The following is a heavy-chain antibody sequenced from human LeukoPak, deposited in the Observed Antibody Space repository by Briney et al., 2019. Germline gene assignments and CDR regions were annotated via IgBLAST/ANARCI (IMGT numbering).Heavy chain of an antibody. D-gene: IGHD3-16*02. Sequence: PSGTLSLTCAVSGGSISSSNWWSWVRQPPGKGLEWIGEIYHSGSTNYNPSLKSRVTISVDKSKNQFSLKLSSVTAADTAVYYCARRPPVKGSVYYYYMDVWGKGTTVTVSS. CDR3: ARRPPVKGSVYYYYMDV. CDR1: GGSISSSNW. V-gene: IGHV4-4*02. CDR2: IYHSGST. J-gene: IGHJ6*03.